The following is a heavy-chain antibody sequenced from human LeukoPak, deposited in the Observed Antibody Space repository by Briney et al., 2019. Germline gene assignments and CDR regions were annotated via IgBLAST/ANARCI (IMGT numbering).Heavy chain of an antibody. J-gene: IGHJ4*02. CDR1: GGTFSSYA. CDR2: IIPIFGTA. V-gene: IGHV1-69*06. Sequence: SVNVSCKGSGGTFSSYAISWVRQAHGQGLEWMGGIIPIFGTANYAQKFQGRVTITADKSTSTAYMELSSLRSEDTAVYYCATHGGPDGEPLKHWGQGTLVTVSS. D-gene: IGHD1-14*01. CDR3: ATHGGPDGEPLKH.